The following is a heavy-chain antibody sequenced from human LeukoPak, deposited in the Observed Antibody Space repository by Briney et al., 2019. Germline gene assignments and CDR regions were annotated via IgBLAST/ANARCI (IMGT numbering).Heavy chain of an antibody. CDR3: ARGTTVTSFDY. V-gene: IGHV4-30-2*01. D-gene: IGHD4-17*01. CDR2: IYHSGST. Sequence: SQTLSLTCAVSGGSISSGGYSWSWIRQPPGKGLEWIGYIYHSGSTYYNPTPKSRVTISVDRSKNQFSLKLSSVTAADTAVYYCARGTTVTSFDYWGQGTLVTVSS. CDR1: GGSISSGGYS. J-gene: IGHJ4*02.